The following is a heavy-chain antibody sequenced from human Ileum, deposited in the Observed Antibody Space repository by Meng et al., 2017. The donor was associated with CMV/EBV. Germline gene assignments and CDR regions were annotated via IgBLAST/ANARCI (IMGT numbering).Heavy chain of an antibody. J-gene: IGHJ4*02. CDR3: ARSVVLGGRSLIDY. V-gene: IGHV3-48*04. CDR2: ISSNSNTI. Sequence: GGSLRLSCAASGFTFRSYSMNWVRQAPGKGLEWISYISSNSNTIYYAASVKGRFTISRDNAKNSLYLQMNSLRAEDAAVYFCARSVVLGGRSLIDYWGQGNMVTVSS. CDR1: GFTFRSYS. D-gene: IGHD3-3*02.